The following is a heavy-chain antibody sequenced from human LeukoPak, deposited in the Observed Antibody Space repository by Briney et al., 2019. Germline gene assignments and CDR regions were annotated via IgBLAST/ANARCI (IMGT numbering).Heavy chain of an antibody. CDR3: ARDTGGNSGSYYGY. V-gene: IGHV1-3*01. CDR2: INAGNGNT. Sequence: ASVKVCCKASGYTFTSYAMHWVRQAPGQRLEWMGWINAGNGNTKYSRKFQGRVTITRDTSASTAYMELSSLRSEDTAVYYCARDTGGNSGSYYGYWGQGTLVTVSS. CDR1: GYTFTSYA. J-gene: IGHJ4*02. D-gene: IGHD1-26*01.